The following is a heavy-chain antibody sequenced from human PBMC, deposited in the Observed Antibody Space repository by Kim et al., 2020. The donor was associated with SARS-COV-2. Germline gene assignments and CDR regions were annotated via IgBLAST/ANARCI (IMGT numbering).Heavy chain of an antibody. V-gene: IGHV4-30-4*01. CDR3: ARGFWSGYYGTNWFDP. D-gene: IGHD3-3*01. CDR2: ISYTGST. J-gene: IGHJ5*02. CDR1: GGSLSSPDFY. Sequence: SETLSLTCTVSGGSLSSPDFYWSWLRQLPGKGLEWMGYISYTGSTFFSPVLKSRITLSVDTSKNQFSLKLSSVTAADTAVYYCARGFWSGYYGTNWFDPWGQGTLVTVSP.